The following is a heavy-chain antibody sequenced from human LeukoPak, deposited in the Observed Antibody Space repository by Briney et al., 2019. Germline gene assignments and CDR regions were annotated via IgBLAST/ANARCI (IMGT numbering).Heavy chain of an antibody. V-gene: IGHV4-59*12. CDR3: ARDSSSGWYPEAFDI. D-gene: IGHD6-19*01. CDR2: IYYSWST. CDR1: VGSISSYY. J-gene: IGHJ3*02. Sequence: KPSETLSLTCTVSVGSISSYYGSWIRQPPGKGLEGIGYIYYSWSTNYNPSLKSRVTMSVDTSKNQFSLKLSSVTAADTAVYYCARDSSSGWYPEAFDIWGQGTMVTVSS.